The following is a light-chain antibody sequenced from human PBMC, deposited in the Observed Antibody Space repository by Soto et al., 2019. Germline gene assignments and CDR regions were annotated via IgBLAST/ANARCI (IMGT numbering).Light chain of an antibody. CDR2: GYT. CDR3: QSYDTSLRTSV. J-gene: IGLJ2*01. V-gene: IGLV1-40*01. Sequence: QSVLTQPPSVSGAPGQRVTISCTGGSSNIGAGYDVHWYQQLPGTAPKLLIFGYTNRPSGVTDRFSGSKSGTSASLALTGLQAEDEADYYCQSYDTSLRTSVFGGGTKLTVL. CDR1: SSNIGAGYD.